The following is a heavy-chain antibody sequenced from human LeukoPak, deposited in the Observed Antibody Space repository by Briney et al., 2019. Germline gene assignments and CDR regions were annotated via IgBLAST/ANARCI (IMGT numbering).Heavy chain of an antibody. CDR2: INPNSDYT. D-gene: IGHD2-21*01. Sequence: ASVMVSCKASGYTFTDYYIHWVQQAPGQGLEWMGWINPNSDYTFYAQKFQGRVTLTRDTSISTVYMELTTLTSDDTALYYCAVAPGDYWGQGTLVSVSA. CDR3: AVAPGDY. J-gene: IGHJ4*02. V-gene: IGHV1-2*02. CDR1: GYTFTDYY.